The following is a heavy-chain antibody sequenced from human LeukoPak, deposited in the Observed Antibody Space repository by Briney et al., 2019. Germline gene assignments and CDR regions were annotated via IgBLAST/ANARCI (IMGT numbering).Heavy chain of an antibody. CDR1: GFTFSTYS. V-gene: IGHV3-21*04. Sequence: PGGSLRLSCAASGFTFSTYSMNWVRQAPGKGLEWVSSISSSSTYIYYADSVKGRFTISRDNAKNSLSLQMNSLRAEDTAVYYCAREAGYSYGFDYWGQGTLVTVSS. J-gene: IGHJ4*02. D-gene: IGHD5-18*01. CDR2: ISSSSTYI. CDR3: AREAGYSYGFDY.